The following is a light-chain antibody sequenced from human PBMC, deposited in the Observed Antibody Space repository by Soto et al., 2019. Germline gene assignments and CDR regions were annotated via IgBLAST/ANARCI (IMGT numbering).Light chain of an antibody. CDR1: HSVTSDY. Sequence: EIVLTQSPGTLSLSPGEGATLSCRASHSVTSDYLAWFQHKPGQPPRLVIYHASTKATGTPARFSGRGSGTDFTLTISSLEPEDFAMYYCQQYGSAPRSFGQGTKVEI. CDR3: QQYGSAPRS. J-gene: IGKJ1*01. CDR2: HAS. V-gene: IGKV3-20*01.